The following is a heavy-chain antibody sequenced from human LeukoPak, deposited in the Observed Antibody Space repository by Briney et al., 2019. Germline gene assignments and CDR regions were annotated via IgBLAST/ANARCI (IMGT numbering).Heavy chain of an antibody. Sequence: ASVKVSCKASGYTFTGYYMHWVRQAPGQGLEWMGWINPNSGGTNYAQKFQGRVTMTRDTSISTAYMELSRLRSDDTAVYYCASLLGDYNAKYYFDYWGQGTLVTVS. D-gene: IGHD4-17*01. CDR3: ASLLGDYNAKYYFDY. J-gene: IGHJ4*02. V-gene: IGHV1-2*02. CDR2: INPNSGGT. CDR1: GYTFTGYY.